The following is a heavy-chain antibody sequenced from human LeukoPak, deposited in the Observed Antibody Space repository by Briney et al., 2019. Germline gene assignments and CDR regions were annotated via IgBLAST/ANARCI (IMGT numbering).Heavy chain of an antibody. CDR3: ARSQRFLEWLSPSFDY. V-gene: IGHV1-2*02. Sequence: ASVKVSCKASGYTFTGYYMHWVRQAPGQGLEWMGWINPNSGGTNYAQKFQGRVTMTRDTSISIAYMELSRLRSDDTAVYYCARSQRFLEWLSPSFDYWGQGTLVTVSS. D-gene: IGHD3-3*01. CDR1: GYTFTGYY. J-gene: IGHJ4*02. CDR2: INPNSGGT.